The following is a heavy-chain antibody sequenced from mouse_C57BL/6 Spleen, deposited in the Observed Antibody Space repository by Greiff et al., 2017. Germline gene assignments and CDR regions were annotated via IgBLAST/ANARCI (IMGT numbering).Heavy chain of an antibody. Sequence: QQSCKASGYTFTSYWMHWVKQRPIQGLEWIGNIDPSDSETHYNQKFKDKATLTVDKSSSTAYMQLSSLTSEDSAVYYCARGRGGRIDYWGQGTTLTVSS. CDR1: GYTFTSYW. V-gene: IGHV1-52*01. J-gene: IGHJ2*01. D-gene: IGHD1-1*02. CDR2: IDPSDSET. CDR3: ARGRGGRIDY.